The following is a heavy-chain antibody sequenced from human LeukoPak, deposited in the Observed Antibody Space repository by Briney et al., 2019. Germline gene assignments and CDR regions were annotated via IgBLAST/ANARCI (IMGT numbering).Heavy chain of an antibody. Sequence: GASVKVSCKASGGTFSSYAISWVRQAPGQGLEWMGGIIPIFGTANYAQKFQGRVTITADKSTSTAYMELSSLRSEDTAVYYCASPMTTVVTLPVVPRDAFDIWGQGTMVTVSS. V-gene: IGHV1-69*06. CDR3: ASPMTTVVTLPVVPRDAFDI. D-gene: IGHD4-23*01. CDR1: GGTFSSYA. J-gene: IGHJ3*02. CDR2: IIPIFGTA.